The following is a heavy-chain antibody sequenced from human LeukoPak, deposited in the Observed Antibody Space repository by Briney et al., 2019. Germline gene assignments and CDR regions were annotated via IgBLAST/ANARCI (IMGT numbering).Heavy chain of an antibody. J-gene: IGHJ6*03. V-gene: IGHV3-21*01. CDR1: GFTFSSYS. CDR3: ARDGYSYGYLGNYYYYYMDV. D-gene: IGHD5-18*01. CDR2: ISSSSSYI. Sequence: GGSLRLSCAASGFTFSSYSMNWVRQAPGKGLEWVSSISSSSSYIYYADSVKGRFTISRDNAKNSLYLQMNSLRAEDTAVYYCARDGYSYGYLGNYYYYYMDVWGKGTTVTVSS.